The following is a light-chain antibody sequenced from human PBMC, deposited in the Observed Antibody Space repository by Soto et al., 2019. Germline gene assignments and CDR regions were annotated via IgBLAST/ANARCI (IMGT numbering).Light chain of an antibody. CDR2: DAS. J-gene: IGKJ4*02. CDR3: EHHNSYPWT. CDR1: QSISSW. V-gene: IGKV1-5*01. Sequence: IEMPRSANARSSSVGARDTITSGASQSISSWLAWYQQKPGKAPKLLIYDASSLESGVPSRFSVSGSGTEFTLTISCLQSYDFAPYICEHHNSYPWTFGGGTKVDI.